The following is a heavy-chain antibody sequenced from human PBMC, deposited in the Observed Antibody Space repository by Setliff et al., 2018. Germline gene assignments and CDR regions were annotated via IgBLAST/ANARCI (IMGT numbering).Heavy chain of an antibody. CDR2: IYTSGST. V-gene: IGHV4-61*02. D-gene: IGHD4-17*01. CDR3: AREYFYGDYLDY. J-gene: IGHJ4*02. CDR1: GGSISSGGYY. Sequence: PSETLSLTCTVSGGSISSGGYYWSWIRQHPGKGLEWIGRIYTSGSTNYNPSLKSRVTISVDTSKNQFSLNLSSVTAADSAVYYCAREYFYGDYLDYWGQGTLVTVSS.